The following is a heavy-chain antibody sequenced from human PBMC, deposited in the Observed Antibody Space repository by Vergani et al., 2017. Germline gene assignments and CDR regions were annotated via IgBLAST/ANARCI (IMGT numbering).Heavy chain of an antibody. Sequence: EVQLVESGGGLVQPGRSLRLSCAASGFTFDDYAMHWVRQAPGKGLEWVSSISSSSSYIYYADSVKGRFTITRDNAKNSLYLQMNSLRAEDTAVYYCSRDSYSSSWYYYYYMDVWGKGTTVTVSS. V-gene: IGHV3-21*01. CDR3: SRDSYSSSWYYYYYMDV. D-gene: IGHD6-13*01. CDR2: ISSSSSYI. J-gene: IGHJ6*03. CDR1: GFTFDDYA.